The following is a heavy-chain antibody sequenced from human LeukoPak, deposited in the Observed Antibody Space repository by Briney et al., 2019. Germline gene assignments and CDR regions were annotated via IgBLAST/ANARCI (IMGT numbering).Heavy chain of an antibody. CDR1: GDSIRSHY. J-gene: IGHJ3*01. CDR2: IYNSATT. CDR3: ARGGEGYNDDAFEV. D-gene: IGHD5-24*01. V-gene: IGHV4-59*11. Sequence: SETLSLTCTVSGDSIRSHYCAWIRQPPGKGLEWIGHIYNSATTDYNPSFKSRVTISLDTSKKRFSLKMTSVTALDSAVYYCARGGEGYNDDAFEVWGLGTAVTVSS.